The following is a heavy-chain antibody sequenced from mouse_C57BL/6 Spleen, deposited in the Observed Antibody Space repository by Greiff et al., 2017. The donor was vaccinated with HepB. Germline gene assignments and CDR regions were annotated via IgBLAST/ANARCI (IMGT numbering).Heavy chain of an antibody. J-gene: IGHJ4*01. V-gene: IGHV1-55*01. Sequence: VQLQQSGAELVKPGASVKMSCKASGYTFTSYWITWVKQRPGQGLEWIGDIYPGSGSTNYNEKFKSKATLTVDTSSSTAYMQLSSRTSEDSAVYYCARGYYAMDYWGQGTSVTVSS. CDR2: IYPGSGST. CDR3: ARGYYAMDY. CDR1: GYTFTSYW.